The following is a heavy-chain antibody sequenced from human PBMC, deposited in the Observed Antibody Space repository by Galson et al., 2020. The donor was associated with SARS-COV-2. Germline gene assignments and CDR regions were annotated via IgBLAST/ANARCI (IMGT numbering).Heavy chain of an antibody. J-gene: IGHJ6*02. CDR1: GYTFTSYG. D-gene: IGHD2-8*01. CDR2: ISAYNGNT. V-gene: IGHV1-18*04. Sequence: ASVKVSCRASGYTFTSYGINWVRQAPGQGLEWMGWISAYNGNTNYAQKFQGRVTMTTDTSTSTVYMELKSLTSDDTAVYYGARRRYGTNMLGMAVCGHGTTVTVSS. CDR3: ARRRYGTNMLGMAV.